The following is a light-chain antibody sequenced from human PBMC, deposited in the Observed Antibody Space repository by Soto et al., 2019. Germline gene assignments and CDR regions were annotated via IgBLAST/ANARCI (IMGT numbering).Light chain of an antibody. V-gene: IGLV2-11*01. CDR1: TTDARDYNY. CDR3: CSSEGGYAFYV. J-gene: IGLJ1*01. CDR2: DVT. Sequence: QSALTQPRSVSGSRGQSVTISCTGTTTDARDYNYVSWYQQQPGKAPKLLIYDVTKRPSGVPDRFSGSKSGKTASLTISGLQAEDEADYYCCSSEGGYAFYVFGTGTKLTVL.